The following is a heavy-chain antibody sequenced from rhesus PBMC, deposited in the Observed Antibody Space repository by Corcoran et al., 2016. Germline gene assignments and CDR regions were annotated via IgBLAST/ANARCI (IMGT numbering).Heavy chain of an antibody. J-gene: IGHJ4*01. V-gene: IGHV4-122*02. CDR2: ITKRGST. Sequence: QVQLQESGPGLVKPSETLSLPCAVSGGPITTGSYYWSCIRQPPGKGMEWIGYITKRGSTTYNPSPKNRVTISRGTSKNLFSLRLTSVTAADTAVYYCTRFADWGQGVLVTVSS. CDR1: GGPITTGSYY. CDR3: TRFAD.